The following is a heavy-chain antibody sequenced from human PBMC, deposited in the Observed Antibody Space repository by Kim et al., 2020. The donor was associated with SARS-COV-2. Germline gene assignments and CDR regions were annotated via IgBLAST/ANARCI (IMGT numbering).Heavy chain of an antibody. Sequence: GGSLRLSCTPSGFIFGNYYMTWVRQAPGKGLEWVANINPDGREKNNVDAVKGRCTITRDNDKNSLFLEMNSLRAEDTAVYYCATQTVVPAALRGPDYWG. CDR1: GFIFGNYY. CDR3: ATQTVVPAALRGPDY. D-gene: IGHD2-2*01. CDR2: INPDGREK. V-gene: IGHV3-7*03. J-gene: IGHJ4*01.